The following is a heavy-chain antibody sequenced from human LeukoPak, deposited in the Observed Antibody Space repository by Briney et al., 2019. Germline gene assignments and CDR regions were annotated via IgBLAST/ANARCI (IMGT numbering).Heavy chain of an antibody. D-gene: IGHD1-26*01. CDR1: GGSISSYY. CDR2: IYTSGST. J-gene: IGHJ4*02. CDR3: ARVAGPLVGALGNHFDY. Sequence: SVTLSLTCTVSGGSISSYYWSWIRQPAGKGLEWIGRIYTSGSTNYNPSLKSRVTMSVDTSKNQFSLKLSSVTAADTAVYYCARVAGPLVGALGNHFDYWGQGTLVTVSS. V-gene: IGHV4-4*07.